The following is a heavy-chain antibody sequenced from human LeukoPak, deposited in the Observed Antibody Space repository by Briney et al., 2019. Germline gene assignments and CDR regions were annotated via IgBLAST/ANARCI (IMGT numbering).Heavy chain of an antibody. CDR3: TKDVADYVWGEHRHFDK. CDR2: ITWNSDFI. D-gene: IGHD3-16*01. V-gene: IGHV3-9*01. Sequence: PGRSLRLSCAASGFKFDDYAMHWVRQVPGKGLEWVAGITWNSDFIAFADSLKGRFSISRHNDKNSLFLQMNSLTPEDTAFYYCTKDVADYVWGEHRHFDKWGQGTLVTVSS. J-gene: IGHJ4*02. CDR1: GFKFDDYA.